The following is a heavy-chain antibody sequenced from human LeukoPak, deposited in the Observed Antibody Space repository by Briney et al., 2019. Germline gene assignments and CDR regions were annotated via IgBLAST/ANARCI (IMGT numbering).Heavy chain of an antibody. D-gene: IGHD5-18*01. CDR1: GYTLTELS. CDR3: ATDPDTAMVTWTLT. CDR2: FDPEGGET. Sequence: ASVKVSCKVSGYTLTELSMHWVRQAPGKGLEWMGGFDPEGGETIYAQKFQGSVTMTEDTSTDTAYMELSSLRSEDTAVYYCATDPDTAMVTWTLTWGQGTLVTVSS. V-gene: IGHV1-24*01. J-gene: IGHJ5*02.